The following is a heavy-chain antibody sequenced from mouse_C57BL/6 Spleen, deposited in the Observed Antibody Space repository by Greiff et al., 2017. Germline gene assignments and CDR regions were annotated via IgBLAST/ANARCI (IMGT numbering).Heavy chain of an antibody. CDR1: GFTFSGYG. CDR3: ARTGITTYFDV. V-gene: IGHV5-17*01. Sequence: EVMLVESGAGLVKPGGSLKLSCAASGFTFSGYGMHWVRQAPEKGLEWVAYISSGSSTIYYADTVKGRFTISRDNAKNTLFLQMTSLGSEDTAMYYCARTGITTYFDVWGTGTTVTVSS. J-gene: IGHJ1*03. CDR2: ISSGSSTI. D-gene: IGHD2-4*01.